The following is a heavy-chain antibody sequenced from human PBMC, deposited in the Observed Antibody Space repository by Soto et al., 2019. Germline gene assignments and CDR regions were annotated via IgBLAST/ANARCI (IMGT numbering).Heavy chain of an antibody. V-gene: IGHV4-39*01. J-gene: IGHJ4*02. CDR3: ARINCSGGSCYLDG. Sequence: SETLSLTCTVSGGSISSSSYYWGWIRQPPGKGLEWIGSIYYSGSTYYNPSLKSRVTISVDTSKNQFSLKLSSVTAADTAVYYCARINCSGGSCYLDGWGQGTLVTVSS. CDR1: GGSISSSSYY. D-gene: IGHD2-15*01. CDR2: IYYSGST.